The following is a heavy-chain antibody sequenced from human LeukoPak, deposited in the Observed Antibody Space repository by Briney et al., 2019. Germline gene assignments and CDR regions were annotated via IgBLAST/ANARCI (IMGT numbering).Heavy chain of an antibody. J-gene: IGHJ4*02. CDR1: GFSFTDYY. D-gene: IGHD6-13*01. CDR3: ARGPRILAAGSYYFDY. Sequence: GGSLRLSCAASGFSFTDYYFSWIRQAPGKGLEWVSFINVNGGAMYYADFVKGRFTISRDNAKSSLYLEMNSLRVEDTAVYYCARGPRILAAGSYYFDYRGQGSLVTVSS. CDR2: INVNGGAM. V-gene: IGHV3-11*01.